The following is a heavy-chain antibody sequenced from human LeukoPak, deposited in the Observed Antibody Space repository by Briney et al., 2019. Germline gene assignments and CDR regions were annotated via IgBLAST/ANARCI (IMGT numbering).Heavy chain of an antibody. CDR1: GYTFTSYD. J-gene: IGHJ6*03. Sequence: ASVKVSCKASGYTFTSYDINWVRQATGQGLEWMGWMNPNSGNTGYAQKFQGRVTITRNTSISTAYMELSSLRSEDTAVYYCARNTYYDFWSVPPTYYYYMDVWGKGTTVTVSS. CDR3: ARNTYYDFWSVPPTYYYYMDV. V-gene: IGHV1-8*03. CDR2: MNPNSGNT. D-gene: IGHD3-3*01.